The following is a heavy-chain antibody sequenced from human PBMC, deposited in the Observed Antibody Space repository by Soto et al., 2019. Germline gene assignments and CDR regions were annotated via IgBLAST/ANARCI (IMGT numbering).Heavy chain of an antibody. V-gene: IGHV1-18*01. CDR2: ISGYNGNI. J-gene: IGHJ4*02. CDR1: GYIFTSYG. Sequence: ASVKVSCKASGYIFTSYGISWVRQAPGQGLEWMGWISGYNGNINYAQKLQDRVTMTTDTSTSTAYMELRSLSSDDTAVYYCARGVTMIVKALGYWGQGTLVTVSS. CDR3: ARGVTMIVKALGY. D-gene: IGHD3-22*01.